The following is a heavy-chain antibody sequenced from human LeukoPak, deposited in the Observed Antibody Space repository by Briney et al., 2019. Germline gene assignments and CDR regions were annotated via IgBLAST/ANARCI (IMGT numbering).Heavy chain of an antibody. J-gene: IGHJ5*02. CDR1: GGSFSGYY. CDR3: ARSIVVVVAATRTNWFDP. Sequence: PSETLSLTCAVYGGSFSGYYWSWIRQPPGKGLEWIGEINHSGSTNYNPSLKSRVTISVDTSKNQFSLKLSSVTAADTAVYYCARSIVVVVAATRTNWFDPWGQGTLVTVSS. D-gene: IGHD2-15*01. CDR2: INHSGST. V-gene: IGHV4-34*01.